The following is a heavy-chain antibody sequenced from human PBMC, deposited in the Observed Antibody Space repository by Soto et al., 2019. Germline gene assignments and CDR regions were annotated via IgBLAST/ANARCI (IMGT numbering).Heavy chain of an antibody. CDR2: IWRDERST. J-gene: IGHJ2*01. CDR3: ARCPIVDTWYFDL. CDR1: EFAFSNYV. D-gene: IGHD2-15*01. Sequence: QVQLVESGGGLVQPGKSLRLSCAASEFAFSNYVVHWVRQAPGKGLEWVAVIWRDERSTHYAESVKGRFTISKDSSKNALYLQMDSLRVEETAVYYCARCPIVDTWYFDLGGRGTLVTVSS. V-gene: IGHV3-33*01.